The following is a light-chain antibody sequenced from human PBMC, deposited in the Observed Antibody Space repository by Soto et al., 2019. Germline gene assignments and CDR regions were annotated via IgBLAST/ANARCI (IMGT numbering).Light chain of an antibody. Sequence: EIVLTQSPGTLYLSPGERATLSCRASQSVSSTYLAWYQQKPGQAPRLLIYGASSRATGIPERFSGSGSGTEFTLTISRLEPDDFAAYYCQQYGSSFGYTFGQGTKLEIK. CDR3: QQYGSSFGYT. CDR2: GAS. CDR1: QSVSSTY. J-gene: IGKJ2*01. V-gene: IGKV3-20*01.